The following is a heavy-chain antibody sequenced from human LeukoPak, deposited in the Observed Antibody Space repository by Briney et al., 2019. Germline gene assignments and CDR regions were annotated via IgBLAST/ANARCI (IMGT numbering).Heavy chain of an antibody. CDR1: GFTFSSYE. CDR2: ISYDGSNK. V-gene: IGHV3-30*04. J-gene: IGHJ3*02. D-gene: IGHD1-26*01. CDR3: HVGATSGGEAFDI. Sequence: GGSLRLSCAASGFTFSSYEMNWVRQAPGKGLEWVAVISYDGSNKYYADSVKGRFTISRDNSKNTLYLQMNSLRAEDTAVYYCHVGATSGGEAFDIWGQGTMVTVSS.